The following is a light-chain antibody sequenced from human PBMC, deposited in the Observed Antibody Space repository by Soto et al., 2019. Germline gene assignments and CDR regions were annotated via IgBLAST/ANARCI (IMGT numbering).Light chain of an antibody. CDR1: QNVKRN. Sequence: EIVMTQSPDTLSVSPGERATLSCRASQNVKRNLGWNQQKAGQAPRLLIYGASTRATGIPDRFSGSGSGTEFTLTISSLLSDDSAVYFCQQYNKGYTFGQGTRLEIK. V-gene: IGKV3-15*01. CDR2: GAS. J-gene: IGKJ2*01. CDR3: QQYNKGYT.